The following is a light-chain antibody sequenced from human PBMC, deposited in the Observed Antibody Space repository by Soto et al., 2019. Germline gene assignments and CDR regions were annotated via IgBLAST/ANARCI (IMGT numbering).Light chain of an antibody. Sequence: ETVMTQSPATLSVSPGERATLSCRASQSVSSNLAWYQQKAGQAPRLLIYGASTRATGIPARFSGSGSGTAFTLTISSLQPEDLAVYYCQQYNNWPLYTFGQGTRLEIK. CDR3: QQYNNWPLYT. CDR1: QSVSSN. V-gene: IGKV3-15*01. CDR2: GAS. J-gene: IGKJ2*01.